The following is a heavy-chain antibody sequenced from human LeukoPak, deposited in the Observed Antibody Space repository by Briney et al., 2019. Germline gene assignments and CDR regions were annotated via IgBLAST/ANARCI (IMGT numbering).Heavy chain of an antibody. CDR2: ISDDSSTI. D-gene: IGHD6-19*01. CDR1: GFTFSSYT. Sequence: PGGSLRLSCAASGFTFSSYTMNWVRQAPGKGLDWLSYISDDSSTIYYADSVKGRFTISRDNAKNSPYLQMNSLRAEDSAVYYCARGYSSGWFDYWGQGTLVTVSS. V-gene: IGHV3-48*01. J-gene: IGHJ4*02. CDR3: ARGYSSGWFDY.